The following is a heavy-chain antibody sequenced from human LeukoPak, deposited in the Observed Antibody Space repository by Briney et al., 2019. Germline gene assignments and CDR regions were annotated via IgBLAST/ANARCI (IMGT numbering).Heavy chain of an antibody. CDR3: AKPTPGNGDYPYYFDY. Sequence: PGGSLRLSCAASGFTFSSYSMNWVRQAPGKGLEWVSSISSSSSYIYYADSVKGRFTISRDNSKNTLYLQMNSLRAEDTAVYYCAKPTPGNGDYPYYFDYWGQGTLVTVSS. CDR2: ISSSSSYI. D-gene: IGHD4-17*01. J-gene: IGHJ4*02. CDR1: GFTFSSYS. V-gene: IGHV3-21*01.